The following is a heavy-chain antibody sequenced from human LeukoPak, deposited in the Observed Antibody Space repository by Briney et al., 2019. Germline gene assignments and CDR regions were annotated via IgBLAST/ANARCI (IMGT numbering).Heavy chain of an antibody. D-gene: IGHD6-13*01. V-gene: IGHV4-31*01. Sequence: SQTLSLTCTVSGGSISSGGYYWSWIRQHPGKGLEWIGYIYYSGSTYYNPSLKSQVTISVDTSKNQFSLKLSSVTAADTAVYYCARGVQQLGPYYYYGMDVWGQGTTVTVSS. CDR1: GGSISSGGYY. CDR2: IYYSGST. CDR3: ARGVQQLGPYYYYGMDV. J-gene: IGHJ6*02.